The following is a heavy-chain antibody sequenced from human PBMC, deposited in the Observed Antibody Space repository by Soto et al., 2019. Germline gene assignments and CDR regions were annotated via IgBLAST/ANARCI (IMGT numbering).Heavy chain of an antibody. D-gene: IGHD3-22*01. CDR3: PTRYDSSGYDY. CDR1: GFTFSSYA. Sequence: PGGSLRLSCAASGFTFSSYAMSWVRQAPGKGLEWVSALSGSGISTYYADTVKGRFTISRDNSRNTPYLQMNSLRAEDTAVYYCPTRYDSSGYDYWAQGTLFTVSS. J-gene: IGHJ4*02. CDR2: LSGSGIST. V-gene: IGHV3-23*01.